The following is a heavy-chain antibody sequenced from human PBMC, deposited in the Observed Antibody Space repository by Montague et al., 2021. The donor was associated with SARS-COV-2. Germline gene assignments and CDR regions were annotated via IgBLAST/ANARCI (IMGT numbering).Heavy chain of an antibody. CDR1: RGSFSNYY. V-gene: IGHV4-34*01. CDR3: ARGRPVQGSFRHFDSISSGALDI. D-gene: IGHD3-9*01. CDR2: INQCGAP. J-gene: IGHJ3*02. Sequence: SETLSLTCAVSRGSFSNYYWTWIRQSPGKGLEWIGEINQCGAPXXTPSXXXRVTISLDTSKKQVSLNLNSVTVADTAFFFCARGRPVQGSFRHFDSISSGALDIWAQGSLVIVSS.